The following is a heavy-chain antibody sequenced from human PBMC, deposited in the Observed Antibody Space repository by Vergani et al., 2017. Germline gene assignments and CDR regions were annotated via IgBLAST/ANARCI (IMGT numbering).Heavy chain of an antibody. Sequence: EVQLVESGGGLVQPGRSLRLSCAASGFTFSSYAMHWVRQAPGKGLEWVSVIYSGGSTYYADSVKGRFTISRDNSKNTLYLQMNSLRAEDTAVYYCATQYDSSGYSKRDYFDYWGQGTLVTVSS. D-gene: IGHD3-22*01. CDR1: GFTFSSYA. V-gene: IGHV3-66*02. CDR3: ATQYDSSGYSKRDYFDY. CDR2: IYSGGST. J-gene: IGHJ4*02.